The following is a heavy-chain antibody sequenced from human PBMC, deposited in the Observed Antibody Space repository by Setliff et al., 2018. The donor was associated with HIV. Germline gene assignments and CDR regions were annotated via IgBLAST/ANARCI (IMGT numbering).Heavy chain of an antibody. D-gene: IGHD3-22*01. V-gene: IGHV4-34*01. CDR2: INYSGST. CDR3: ARGATDYYDSTSYYYVFDY. J-gene: IGHJ4*02. Sequence: PSETLSLTCAVYGGPFSGYYWSWIRQLPGKGLEWVGEINYSGSTNYNPSLRSRLTISVDTFHNQLSLKLSSVTAADTALYYCARGATDYYDSTSYYYVFDYWGQGTLVTVSS. CDR1: GGPFSGYY.